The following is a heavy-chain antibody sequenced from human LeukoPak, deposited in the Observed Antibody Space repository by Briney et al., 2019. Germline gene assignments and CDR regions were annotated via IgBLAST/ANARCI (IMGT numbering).Heavy chain of an antibody. CDR1: GFTFSSDA. CDR3: AKDRGRYSGYDYADY. J-gene: IGHJ4*02. D-gene: IGHD5-12*01. CDR2: ISGSGGST. V-gene: IGHV3-23*01. Sequence: PGGSLRLSCAASGFTFSSDAMSWVRQAPGKGLEWVSAISGSGGSTYYADSVKGRFTISRDNSKNTLYLQMNSLRAEDTAVYYCAKDRGRYSGYDYADYWGQGTLVTVSS.